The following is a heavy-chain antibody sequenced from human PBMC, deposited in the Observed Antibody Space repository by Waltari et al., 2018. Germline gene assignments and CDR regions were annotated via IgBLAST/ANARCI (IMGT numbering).Heavy chain of an antibody. Sequence: QVQLQESGPGLVKPSETLSLTCTVSGGSISSHYWSWIRQPPGKGLEWIWYIYYSGSTTYNPSTRSRVTISVDTSKNQFSLKLSSVTAADTAVYYCARGSYGDYPAIDYWGQGTLVTVSS. CDR2: IYYSGST. CDR1: GGSISSHY. V-gene: IGHV4-59*11. CDR3: ARGSYGDYPAIDY. D-gene: IGHD4-17*01. J-gene: IGHJ4*02.